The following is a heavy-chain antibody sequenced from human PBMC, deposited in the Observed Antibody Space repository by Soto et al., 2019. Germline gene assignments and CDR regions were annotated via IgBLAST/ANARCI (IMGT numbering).Heavy chain of an antibody. V-gene: IGHV3-23*01. CDR3: AKTTYYYDSSGYYPFDY. CDR1: GFTFSSYA. CDR2: ISGSGGST. J-gene: IGHJ4*02. Sequence: EVQLLESGGGLVQPGGSLRLSCAASGFTFSSYAMSWVRQAPGKGLEWVSAISGSGGSTYYADSVKGRFTISRDNSKNTLSLQMNSLRAEDTAVYYCAKTTYYYDSSGYYPFDYWGQGTLVTVSS. D-gene: IGHD3-22*01.